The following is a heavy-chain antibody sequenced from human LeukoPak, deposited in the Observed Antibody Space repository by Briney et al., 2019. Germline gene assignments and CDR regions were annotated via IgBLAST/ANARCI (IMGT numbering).Heavy chain of an antibody. J-gene: IGHJ4*02. CDR2: IYSGGST. CDR1: GFTVSSNY. Sequence: GGSLRLSCAASGFTVSSNYMSWVRQAPGKGLEWASVIYSGGSTYYADSVKGRFTISRDNSKNTLYLQMNSLRAEDTAVYYCARADSGNSYLFDFWGQGTLVTVSS. V-gene: IGHV3-53*01. CDR3: ARADSGNSYLFDF. D-gene: IGHD1-26*01.